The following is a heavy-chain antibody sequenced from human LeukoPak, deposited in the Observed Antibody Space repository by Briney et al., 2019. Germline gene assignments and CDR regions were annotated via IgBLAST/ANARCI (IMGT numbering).Heavy chain of an antibody. J-gene: IGHJ4*02. CDR3: ARGKWLRYEILSHDSSGCYRSFDY. D-gene: IGHD3-22*01. CDR2: ISAYNGNT. CDR1: GYTFTSYG. V-gene: IGHV1-18*01. Sequence: GASVKVSCKASGYTFTSYGISWVRQAPGQGLEWMGWISAYNGNTNYAQKLQGRVTMTTDTSTSTAYMELRSLRSDDTAVYYCARGKWLRYEILSHDSSGCYRSFDYWGQGTLVTVSS.